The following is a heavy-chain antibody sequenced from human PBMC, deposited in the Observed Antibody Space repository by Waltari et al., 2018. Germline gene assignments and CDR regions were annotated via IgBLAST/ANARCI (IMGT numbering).Heavy chain of an antibody. CDR1: GFTFTSYW. V-gene: IGHV3-74*01. J-gene: IGHJ4*02. CDR2: ITSDGSTT. Sequence: EVQLVESGGGLVQPGGSLRLSCAASGFTFTSYWMHWVRQAPGKGLVWLVLITSDGSTTSYGDSVKGRFTISRDNAKNTLYLQMNSLRAEDTAVYYCSAGTVYWGQGILVTVSS. CDR3: SAGTVY. D-gene: IGHD1-26*01.